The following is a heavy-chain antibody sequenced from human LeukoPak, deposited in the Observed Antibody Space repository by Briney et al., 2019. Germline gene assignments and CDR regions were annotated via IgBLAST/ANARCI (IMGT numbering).Heavy chain of an antibody. V-gene: IGHV3-21*01. J-gene: IGHJ4*02. CDR3: ARDSSGGALFDY. D-gene: IGHD6-19*01. Sequence: PGGSLRLSCAASGFTFSSYSMNWVRQAPGKGLEWVSSISSSSSYIYYADSVKGRFTISRDNAKNSLYLQMNSLRAEDTAVYYCARDSSGGALFDYWGQGTLVTVSS. CDR1: GFTFSSYS. CDR2: ISSSSSYI.